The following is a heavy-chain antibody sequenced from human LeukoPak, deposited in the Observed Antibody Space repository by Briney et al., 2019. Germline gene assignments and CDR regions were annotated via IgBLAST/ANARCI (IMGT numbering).Heavy chain of an antibody. D-gene: IGHD2-21*01. CDR1: GGTFSSDA. V-gene: IGHV1-69*04. J-gene: IGHJ3*02. Sequence: ASVMVSCKTSGGTFSSDAINWVRQAPGQGLEWMGRIIPILGVTNYAQKYQDRVTITADRSTTTAYMELNNLRSEDTAVYYCARDFAVAAAFDIWGQGTMVTVSS. CDR2: IIPILGVT. CDR3: ARDFAVAAAFDI.